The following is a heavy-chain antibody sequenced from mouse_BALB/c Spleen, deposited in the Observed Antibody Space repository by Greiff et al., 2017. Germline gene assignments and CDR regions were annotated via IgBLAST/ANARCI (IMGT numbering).Heavy chain of an antibody. Sequence: VQLQQPGAELVKPGASVKLSCKASGYTFTSYWMHWVKQRPGQGLEWIGEINPSNGRTNYNEKFKSKATLTVDKSSSTAYMQLSSLTSEDSAVYYCARAQPYFDYWGQGTTLTVSS. CDR1: GYTFTSYW. J-gene: IGHJ2*01. V-gene: IGHV1S81*02. CDR2: INPSNGRT. CDR3: ARAQPYFDY. D-gene: IGHD6-1*01.